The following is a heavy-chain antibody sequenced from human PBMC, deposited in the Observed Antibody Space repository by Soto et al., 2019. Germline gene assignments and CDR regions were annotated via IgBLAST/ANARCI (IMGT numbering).Heavy chain of an antibody. D-gene: IGHD5-18*01. CDR1: GLPSIGNG. CDR2: ISFDGSKN. J-gene: IGHJ4*02. CDR3: AKDLSATHIYGYQGGYFDY. V-gene: IGHV3-30*18. Sequence: QVQLVESGGAGASLGSSLSLSWEALGLPSIGNGSPWARKPPGKGRGSLAVISFDGSKNYYADSVKGRFTISRDKSKKTLYLQMNSLRAEDTAVYYCAKDLSATHIYGYQGGYFDYWGQGTLVTVSS.